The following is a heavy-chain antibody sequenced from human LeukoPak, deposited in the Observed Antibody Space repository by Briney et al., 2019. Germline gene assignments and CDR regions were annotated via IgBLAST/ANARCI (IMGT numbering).Heavy chain of an antibody. CDR1: GFTFSSHG. Sequence: GGSLRLSCVASGFTFSSHGFHWIRQAPGKGLEWVAVIWYDGSKQLYADSVKGRFSISRDDSMNTLYLQMNSLKTEDTAVYYCTTEQQLFDYWGQGTLVTVSS. CDR3: TTEQQLFDY. V-gene: IGHV3-33*01. D-gene: IGHD6-13*01. CDR2: IWYDGSKQ. J-gene: IGHJ4*02.